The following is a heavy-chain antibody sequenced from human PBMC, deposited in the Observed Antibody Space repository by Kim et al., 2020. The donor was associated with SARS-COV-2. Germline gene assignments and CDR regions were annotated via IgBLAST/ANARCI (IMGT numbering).Heavy chain of an antibody. V-gene: IGHV4-39*01. Sequence: NPPLNSRVTISVDTSKNQFSLKLGSGTAADTAVYYCARLIVVVTAHWFDPWGQGTLVTVSS. D-gene: IGHD2-21*02. CDR3: ARLIVVVTAHWFDP. J-gene: IGHJ5*02.